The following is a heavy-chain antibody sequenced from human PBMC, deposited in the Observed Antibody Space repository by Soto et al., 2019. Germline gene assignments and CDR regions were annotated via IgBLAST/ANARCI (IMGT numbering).Heavy chain of an antibody. Sequence: QVQLVQSGAEVQKPGSSVKVSCKASGGTFSSYAISWVRQAPGQGLEWMGGIIPIFGTANYAQKFQGRVTITADESTSTAYMELSSLRSEDTAVYYCARDSGDSSGYYFYYYYGMDVWGQGTTVTVSS. V-gene: IGHV1-69*01. CDR2: IIPIFGTA. D-gene: IGHD3-22*01. J-gene: IGHJ6*02. CDR1: GGTFSSYA. CDR3: ARDSGDSSGYYFYYYYGMDV.